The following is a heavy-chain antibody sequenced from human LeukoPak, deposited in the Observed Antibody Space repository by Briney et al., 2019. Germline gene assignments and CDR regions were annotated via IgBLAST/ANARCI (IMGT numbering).Heavy chain of an antibody. D-gene: IGHD7-27*01. V-gene: IGHV3-66*02. CDR3: ASSTGDRRYFDY. CDR1: GFTVSSNY. J-gene: IGHJ4*02. CDR2: LYSGSIT. Sequence: GGSLRLSCAASGFTVSSNYMSWVRQAPGKGLEWVSVLYSGSITYYADSVKGRFTISRDNSKNTLYLQMNSLRPEDTAVYYCASSTGDRRYFDYWGQGTLVTVSS.